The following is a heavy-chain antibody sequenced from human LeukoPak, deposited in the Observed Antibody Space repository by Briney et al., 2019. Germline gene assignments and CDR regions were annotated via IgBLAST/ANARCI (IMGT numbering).Heavy chain of an antibody. CDR2: IHYSGNI. Sequence: SETLSLTCTVSGASIRSSDYYWGWIRQPPGKGLEWIGSIHYSGNIYYNPSLNSRVTISLDTSKNQFSLRLFSVTAADTAVYYCARGRTTVTTALYGMDVWGQGTTVTVSS. CDR1: GASIRSSDYY. V-gene: IGHV4-39*07. D-gene: IGHD4-17*01. CDR3: ARGRTTVTTALYGMDV. J-gene: IGHJ6*02.